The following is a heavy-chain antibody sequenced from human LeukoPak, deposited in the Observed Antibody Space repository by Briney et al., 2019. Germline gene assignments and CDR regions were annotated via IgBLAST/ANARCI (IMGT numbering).Heavy chain of an antibody. V-gene: IGHV4-34*01. CDR1: GGSFSGYY. CDR2: INHSGST. Sequence: SETLSLTCAVYGGSFSGYYWSWIRQPPGKGLEWIGEINHSGSTNYNPSLKSRVTISVDTSKNQFSLKLSSVTAADTAVYYCARRYDFWSGYYLYYDSSENAFDIWGQGTMVTVSS. CDR3: ARRYDFWSGYYLYYDSSENAFDI. J-gene: IGHJ3*02. D-gene: IGHD3-3*01.